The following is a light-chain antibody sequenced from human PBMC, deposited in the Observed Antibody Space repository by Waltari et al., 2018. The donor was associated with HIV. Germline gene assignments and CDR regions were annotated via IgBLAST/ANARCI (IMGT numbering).Light chain of an antibody. V-gene: IGLV2-18*02. CDR2: DVN. CDR3: SSYTTTTARV. Sequence: QSALTQPLAVSGSPGQSVTISCTGTNSDLGTYNRVCWYHQTPGTAPKLMIYDVNSRPSGVPDRFSGSKSGNMASLTISGLQAEDEGDYYCSSYTTTTARVFGTGTKVTVL. J-gene: IGLJ1*01. CDR1: NSDLGTYNR.